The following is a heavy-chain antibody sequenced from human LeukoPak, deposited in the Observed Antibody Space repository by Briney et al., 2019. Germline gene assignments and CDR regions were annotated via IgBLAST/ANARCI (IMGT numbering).Heavy chain of an antibody. D-gene: IGHD3-22*01. V-gene: IGHV3-15*07. CDR3: TTDDGYYYDSSGPCGY. CDR2: LKSKTDGGTT. J-gene: IGHJ4*02. CDR1: GFTFSNAW. Sequence: TGGSLRLSCAASGFTFSNAWMNWVRQAAGKGLEWVGRLKSKTDGGTTDYAAPVKGRFTISRDDSKNTLYLQMNSLKTEDTAVYYCTTDDGYYYDSSGPCGYWGQGTLVTVSS.